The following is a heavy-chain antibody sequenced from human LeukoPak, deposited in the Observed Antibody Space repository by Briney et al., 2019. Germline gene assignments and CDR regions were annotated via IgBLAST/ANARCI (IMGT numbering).Heavy chain of an antibody. CDR2: IRAYNGNT. Sequence: ASLKLSPEASVYTFTSYSISCVREAPGQGREWMGWIRAYNGNTNYTQKLKVRATITTNTSTSTAYMALRSLRSDDTAVYYCARTQIRYFAMYNWFDPWGQGTLVTVSS. V-gene: IGHV1-18*01. J-gene: IGHJ5*02. D-gene: IGHD3-9*01. CDR1: VYTFTSYS. CDR3: ARTQIRYFAMYNWFDP.